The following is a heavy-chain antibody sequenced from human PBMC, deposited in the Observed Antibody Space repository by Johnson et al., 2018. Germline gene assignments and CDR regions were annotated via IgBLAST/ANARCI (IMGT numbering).Heavy chain of an antibody. CDR2: ISWNSGSI. J-gene: IGHJ6*04. CDR3: AKDKTTVTTTLDG. CDR1: GFTFDDYA. Sequence: VQLVESGGGLVQPGRSLSLSCAASGFTFDDYAMHWVRQAPGQGLAWVSGISWNSGSIGYAAPVKGRFTISRDNDKNSLYLQMNSLRAEDTALYYCAKDKTTVTTTLDGWGKGTTVTVSS. V-gene: IGHV3-9*01. D-gene: IGHD4-17*01.